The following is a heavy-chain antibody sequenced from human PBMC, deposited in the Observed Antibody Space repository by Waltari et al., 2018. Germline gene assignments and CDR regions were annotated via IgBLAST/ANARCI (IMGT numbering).Heavy chain of an antibody. V-gene: IGHV3-21*01. J-gene: IGHJ3*02. CDR2: ISSSSSYI. CDR1: GFTFSSYS. Sequence: EVQLVESGGGLVKPGGSLRLSCAASGFTFSSYSMNWVRQAPGKGLEWVSSISSSSSYIYYADSVKGRFTISRDNAKNSLYLQMNSLRAEDTAVYYCARGRYQLLIGAFDIWGQGTMVTVSS. CDR3: ARGRYQLLIGAFDI. D-gene: IGHD2-2*01.